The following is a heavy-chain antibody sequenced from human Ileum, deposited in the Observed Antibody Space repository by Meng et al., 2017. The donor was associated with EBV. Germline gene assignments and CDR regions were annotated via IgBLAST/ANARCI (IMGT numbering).Heavy chain of an antibody. CDR1: GYRFTAFG. CDR2: ITTYNGDT. Sequence: QVQRVQSGAEVKKPGASVKVSCKASGYRFTAFGISWVRQAPGQGPEWMGWITTYNGDTKYAQKFQGRVTMTRETSTNTAYMELTSLRSDDTAVYYCARTYYGSYGFDYWGQGTLVTSPQ. J-gene: IGHJ4*02. D-gene: IGHD3-10*01. V-gene: IGHV1-18*01. CDR3: ARTYYGSYGFDY.